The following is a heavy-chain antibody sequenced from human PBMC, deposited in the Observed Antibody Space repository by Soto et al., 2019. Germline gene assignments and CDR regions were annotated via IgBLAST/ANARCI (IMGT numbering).Heavy chain of an antibody. D-gene: IGHD3-9*01. CDR3: ASHLTMTGTRGFDS. V-gene: IGHV4-4*03. Sequence: QVQLQESGPGLVKPPGTLSLTCTVSSGSITSSKWWSWVRQPPGKGLEWIGEIYHGGSTNYNPSLKGRVTISVDKSKNQFSLRLNSVTAADTAVYYCASHLTMTGTRGFDSWGQGTLVTVSS. J-gene: IGHJ4*02. CDR1: SGSITSSKW. CDR2: IYHGGST.